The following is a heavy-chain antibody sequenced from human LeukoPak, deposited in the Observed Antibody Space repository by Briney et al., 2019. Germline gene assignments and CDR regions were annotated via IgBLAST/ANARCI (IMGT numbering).Heavy chain of an antibody. V-gene: IGHV4-34*01. Sequence: SETLSLTCAVYGGSFSGYYWSWIRQPPGKGLEWIGEINHSGSTNYNPSLKSRVTISVDTSKNQFSLKLSSVTAADTAVYYCASTPDIVVVPAARYYYYGMDVWGQGTTVTVSS. CDR1: GGSFSGYY. CDR3: ASTPDIVVVPAARYYYYGMDV. CDR2: INHSGST. J-gene: IGHJ6*02. D-gene: IGHD2-2*01.